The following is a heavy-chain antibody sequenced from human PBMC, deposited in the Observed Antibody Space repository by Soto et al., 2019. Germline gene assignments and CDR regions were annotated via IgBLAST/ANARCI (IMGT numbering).Heavy chain of an antibody. D-gene: IGHD2-21*02. J-gene: IGHJ3*01. Sequence: GESLKISCAASGFTFGNYAMNWVRQAPGKRLEWISSISDPGTSTYYANSVKGRFSMFRDNSKNTLFLQMNRLRADDTAVYFCAKSLVTPSDAFDLWGRGTLVTVSS. CDR1: GFTFGNYA. CDR3: AKSLVTPSDAFDL. CDR2: ISDPGTST. V-gene: IGHV3-23*01.